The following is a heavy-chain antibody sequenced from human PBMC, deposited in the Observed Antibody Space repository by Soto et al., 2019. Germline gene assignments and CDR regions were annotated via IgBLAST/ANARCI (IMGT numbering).Heavy chain of an antibody. J-gene: IGHJ4*02. CDR3: ARDTGGSYDF. V-gene: IGHV3-72*01. CDR1: GFTFSDYY. CDR2: TRNKANSYTT. D-gene: IGHD1-26*01. Sequence: EVQLVESGGGLVQPGGSLRLSCAASGFTFSDYYMDWVRQLPGKGLEWVGRTRNKANSYTTEYAPSVKGRFTISRHDSEDSMYLQMNSLKTEDTAVYYCARDTGGSYDFWGQGALVTGSS.